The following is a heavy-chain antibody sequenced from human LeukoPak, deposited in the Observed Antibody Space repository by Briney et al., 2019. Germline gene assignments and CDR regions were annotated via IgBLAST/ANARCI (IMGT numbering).Heavy chain of an antibody. CDR3: ARGRDRSKAGDL. V-gene: IGHV4-34*01. CDR2: IHPHGIF. Sequence: SETLSLTCAVSGGSRYDYYCSWIRQPPGNGLEWIGEIHPHGIFYYNSSLMSRVTISIDTSKSQFSLRLTSVTAADTAFYYCARGRDRSKAGDLWGQGILVTVSS. CDR1: GGSRYDYY. J-gene: IGHJ5*02. D-gene: IGHD5-24*01.